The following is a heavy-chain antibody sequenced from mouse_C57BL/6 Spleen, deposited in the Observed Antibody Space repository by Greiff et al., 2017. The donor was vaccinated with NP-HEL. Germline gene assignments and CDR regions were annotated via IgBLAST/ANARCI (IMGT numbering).Heavy chain of an antibody. CDR3: ARMATVVAPDY. V-gene: IGHV1-22*01. Sequence: EVKLVESGPELVKPGASVKMSCKASGYTFTDYNMHWVKQSHGKSLEWIGYINPNNGGTSYNQKFKGKATLTVNKSSSTAYMELRSLTSEDSAVYYCARMATVVAPDYWGQGTTLTVSS. D-gene: IGHD1-1*01. CDR1: GYTFTDYN. CDR2: INPNNGGT. J-gene: IGHJ2*01.